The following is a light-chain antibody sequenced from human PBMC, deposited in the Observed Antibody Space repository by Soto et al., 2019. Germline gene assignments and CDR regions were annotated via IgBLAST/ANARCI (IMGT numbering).Light chain of an antibody. CDR2: DAS. Sequence: DIQMTQSPSTLSASVGDRVTITCRASQTIDNWLAWYQKKPGKAPKLLIYDASNLESGVPSRFSGSGSGTEFTLTINSLQPDDLATYYCQETNYYVFDQGTQLEIK. CDR1: QTIDNW. V-gene: IGKV1-5*01. CDR3: QETNYYV. J-gene: IGKJ2*01.